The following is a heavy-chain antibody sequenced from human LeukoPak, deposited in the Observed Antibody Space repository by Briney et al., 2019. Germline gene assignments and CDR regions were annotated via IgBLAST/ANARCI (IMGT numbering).Heavy chain of an antibody. CDR3: AAYCGGDCYQTDY. CDR2: ISSSSYI. V-gene: IGHV3-21*01. J-gene: IGHJ4*02. CDR1: GFTFSSYS. D-gene: IGHD2-21*02. Sequence: KAGGSLRLSCAASGFTFSSYSMNWVRQAPGKGLEWVSSISSSSYIYYADSVKGRFTISRDNAKNSLYLQMNSLRAEDTAVYYCAAYCGGDCYQTDYWGQGTLVTVSS.